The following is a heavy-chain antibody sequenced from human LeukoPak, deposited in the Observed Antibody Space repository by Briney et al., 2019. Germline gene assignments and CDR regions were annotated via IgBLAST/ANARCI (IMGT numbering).Heavy chain of an antibody. CDR2: ISYDGGSK. CDR3: ATNSRRPHHYYMDV. J-gene: IGHJ6*03. D-gene: IGHD1-14*01. CDR1: GFTFSSYD. Sequence: GGSLRLSCAASGFTFSSYDMHWVRQAPGKGLEWVTLISYDGGSKYYGASVKGRFTISRDNFKNTLYLQMTSLRVEDTAVYYCATNSRRPHHYYMDVWGKGTTVTVSS. V-gene: IGHV3-30*03.